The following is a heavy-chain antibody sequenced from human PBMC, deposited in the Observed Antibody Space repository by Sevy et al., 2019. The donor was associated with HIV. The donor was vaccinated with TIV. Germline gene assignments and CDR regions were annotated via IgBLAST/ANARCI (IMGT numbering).Heavy chain of an antibody. CDR2: ISYDGSNK. J-gene: IGHJ4*02. Sequence: GGSLRLSCAASGFTFSSYAMHWVRQAPGKGLEWVAVISYDGSNKYYADSVKGRFTISRDNSKNTLYLQMNSLRAEETAVYYCARVGSTMIVVVPIDYWGQGTLVTVSS. CDR1: GFTFSSYA. D-gene: IGHD3-22*01. V-gene: IGHV3-30-3*01. CDR3: ARVGSTMIVVVPIDY.